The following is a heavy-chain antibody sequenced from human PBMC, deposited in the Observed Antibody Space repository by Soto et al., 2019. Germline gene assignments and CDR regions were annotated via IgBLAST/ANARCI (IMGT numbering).Heavy chain of an antibody. CDR1: GFTFDDYA. D-gene: IGHD4-17*01. CDR3: AKAFSYGDYGDAYFDY. CDR2: ISWNSGSI. J-gene: IGHJ4*02. V-gene: IGHV3-9*01. Sequence: EVQLVESGGGLVQPGRSLRLSCAASGFTFDDYAMHWVRQAPGKGLEWVSGISWNSGSIGYADSVKGRFTISRDNAKNSLYLQMNSLRAEDTALYYCAKAFSYGDYGDAYFDYWGQGTLVTVSS.